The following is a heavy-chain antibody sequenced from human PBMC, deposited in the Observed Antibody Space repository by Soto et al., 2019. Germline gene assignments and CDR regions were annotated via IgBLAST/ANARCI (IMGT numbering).Heavy chain of an antibody. V-gene: IGHV3-33*01. J-gene: IGHJ4*02. CDR2: IWYDGSNK. Sequence: QVQLVESGGGVVQPGRSLRLSCAASGFTFSSYGMHWVRQAPGKGLEWVAVIWYDGSNKYYADSVKGRFTISRDNSKNTLYLQMNSLRAEDTAVYYCARDSWFGELFNEVGYFGYWGQGTLVTVSS. CDR1: GFTFSSYG. CDR3: ARDSWFGELFNEVGYFGY. D-gene: IGHD3-10*01.